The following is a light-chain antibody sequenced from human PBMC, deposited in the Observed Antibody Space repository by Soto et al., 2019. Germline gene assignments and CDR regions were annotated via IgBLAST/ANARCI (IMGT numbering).Light chain of an antibody. CDR3: SSYAGTSHYV. V-gene: IGLV2-23*02. J-gene: IGLJ1*01. CDR2: EVT. CDR1: DSVVGSYDL. Sequence: QSALAQPASVSASPGQSITISCTGSDSVVGSYDLVSWYQQHPDKAPKLLIYEVTKRPSGVSNRFSGSKSDNTASLTISGLQAEDEADYYCSSYAGTSHYVFRTGTKVTVL.